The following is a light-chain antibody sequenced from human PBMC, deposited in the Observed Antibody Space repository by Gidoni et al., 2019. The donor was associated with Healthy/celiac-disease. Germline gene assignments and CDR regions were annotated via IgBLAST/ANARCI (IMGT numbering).Light chain of an antibody. CDR2: KAS. CDR1: QSISSW. Sequence: DIHMTQSPSTLSASVGDRVTITCRASQSISSWLDWDQQKPGKAPKLLIYKASSLESGVPSRFSGSGSGTEFTLTISSLQPDDIATYYCQQYNSYSRTFGQGTKVEIK. J-gene: IGKJ1*01. CDR3: QQYNSYSRT. V-gene: IGKV1-5*03.